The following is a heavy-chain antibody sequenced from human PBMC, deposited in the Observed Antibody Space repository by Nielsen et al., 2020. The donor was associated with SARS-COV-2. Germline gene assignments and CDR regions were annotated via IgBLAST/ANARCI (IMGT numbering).Heavy chain of an antibody. Sequence: ASVKVSCKASGYTFTSYYMHWVRQAPGQGLEWMGIINPSGGSTSYAQKFQGRVTMTRDTSISTAYMELSRLRSDDTAVYYCARDRITMVRGVRDGMDVWGQGTTVTVSS. D-gene: IGHD3-10*01. J-gene: IGHJ6*02. CDR1: GYTFTSYY. V-gene: IGHV1-46*01. CDR2: INPSGGST. CDR3: ARDRITMVRGVRDGMDV.